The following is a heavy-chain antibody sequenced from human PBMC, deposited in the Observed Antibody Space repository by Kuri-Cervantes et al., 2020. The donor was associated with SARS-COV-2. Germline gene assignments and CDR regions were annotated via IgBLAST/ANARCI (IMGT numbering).Heavy chain of an antibody. D-gene: IGHD6-13*01. V-gene: IGHV1-24*01. J-gene: IGHJ4*02. CDR1: GYTLTELS. CDR3: ATDHIAAAGLFDY. CDR2: FDPEDGET. Sequence: ASVKVSCKVSGYTLTELSMHWVRQAPGKGLEWMVGFDPEDGETIYAQKFQGRVTMTEDTSTDTAYMELSSLRSEDTAVYYCATDHIAAAGLFDYWGQGTLVTVSS.